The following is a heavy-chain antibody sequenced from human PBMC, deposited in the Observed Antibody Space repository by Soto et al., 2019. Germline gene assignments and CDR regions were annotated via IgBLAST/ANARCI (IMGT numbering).Heavy chain of an antibody. CDR3: ARDRPVYYYGSGSSYLDAFDI. V-gene: IGHV3-33*01. Sequence: QVQLVESGGGVVQPGRSLRLSCAASGFTFSSYGMHWVRQAPGKGLEWVAVIWYDGSNKYYADSVKGRFTISRDNSKNTLYLQMNSLRAEYTAVYYCARDRPVYYYGSGSSYLDAFDIWGQGTMVTVSS. D-gene: IGHD3-10*01. CDR2: IWYDGSNK. J-gene: IGHJ3*02. CDR1: GFTFSSYG.